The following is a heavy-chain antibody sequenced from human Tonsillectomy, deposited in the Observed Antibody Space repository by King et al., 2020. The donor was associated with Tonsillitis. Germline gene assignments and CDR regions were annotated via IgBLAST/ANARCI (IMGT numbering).Heavy chain of an antibody. D-gene: IGHD3-16*01. CDR3: ARARALGDSYYMDV. CDR1: GGSISTSNW. V-gene: IGHV4-4*02. Sequence: QLQESGPGLVKPSGMLSLTCAVSGGSISTSNWWSWVRQPPGKGLEWIGQIYHGGSTHYNPSLKSRVTISVDKSKNQFSLKLSSVTAADTAVYSCARARALGDSYYMDVWGDGTTVTVSS. J-gene: IGHJ6*03. CDR2: IYHGGST.